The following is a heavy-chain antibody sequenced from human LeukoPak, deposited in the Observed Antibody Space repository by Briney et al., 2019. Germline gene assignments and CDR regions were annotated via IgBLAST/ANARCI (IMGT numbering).Heavy chain of an antibody. Sequence: PSETLSLTCAVYGGSFSGYYWSWIRQPPGKGLEWIGEINHSGSTNYNPSLKSRVTISVDTSKNQFSLKLSSVTAADTAVYYCARDLYRGYFDLWGRGTLVTVSS. CDR3: ARDLYRGYFDL. J-gene: IGHJ2*01. V-gene: IGHV4-34*01. CDR1: GGSFSGYY. CDR2: INHSGST. D-gene: IGHD2-8*01.